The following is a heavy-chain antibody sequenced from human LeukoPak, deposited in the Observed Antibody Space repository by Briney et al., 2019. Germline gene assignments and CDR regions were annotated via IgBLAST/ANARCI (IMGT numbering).Heavy chain of an antibody. Sequence: ASVKVSCKASGGIISPYAMSWVRQAPGQGLEWMGTIIPIFGTINYAQKFQGRVTITTDESTSTAYLELSSLRSEDTAVYYCARDRTLYVHAFDNWGQGTLVTVSS. V-gene: IGHV1-69*05. D-gene: IGHD2-8*01. CDR2: IIPIFGTI. CDR3: ARDRTLYVHAFDN. J-gene: IGHJ4*02. CDR1: GGIISPYA.